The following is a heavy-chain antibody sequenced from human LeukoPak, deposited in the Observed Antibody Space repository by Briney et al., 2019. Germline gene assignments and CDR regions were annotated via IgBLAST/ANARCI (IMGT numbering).Heavy chain of an antibody. Sequence: SGGSLRLSCSASGFTFSGHGMNWVRQAPGKGPEWISYITSSGGTIYYADSVKGRFTISRDNAKNSLYLQMNGLRDEDTAVYYCARVRSGFHSDYWGQGALVTVSS. D-gene: IGHD3-22*01. CDR1: GFTFSGHG. V-gene: IGHV3-48*02. J-gene: IGHJ4*02. CDR2: ITSSGGTI. CDR3: ARVRSGFHSDY.